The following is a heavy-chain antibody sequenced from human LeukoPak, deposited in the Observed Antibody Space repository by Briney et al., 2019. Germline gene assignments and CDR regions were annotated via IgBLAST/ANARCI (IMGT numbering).Heavy chain of an antibody. CDR1: GFTFSTYW. Sequence: GGSLRLSCAASGFTFSTYWMSWVRQAPGKGLEWVANINQGGSEEYYVDSVKGRFTISRDNAKNSLYLQMNSLRAEDTAVYYCARNNWYRFDYWGQGALVTLSS. CDR3: ARNNWYRFDY. J-gene: IGHJ4*02. CDR2: INQGGSEE. D-gene: IGHD1-1*01. V-gene: IGHV3-7*01.